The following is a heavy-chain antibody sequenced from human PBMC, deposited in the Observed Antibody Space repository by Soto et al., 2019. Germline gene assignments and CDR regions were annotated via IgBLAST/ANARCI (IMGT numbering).Heavy chain of an antibody. CDR1: GYIFTSYG. CDR2: ISGYNGHA. J-gene: IGHJ6*02. D-gene: IGHD3-9*01. CDR3: ARVPHNFNWVPYGLDV. Sequence: QVQVVQSGAEVRKIGASVKVSCKASGYIFTSYGLSWVRQAPGQGLEWMGWISGYNGHAIYAEKMQGRVTMTTDTSTRTADMELRSLRSDDTGVYYCARVPHNFNWVPYGLDVWGRGTTVTVSS. V-gene: IGHV1-18*04.